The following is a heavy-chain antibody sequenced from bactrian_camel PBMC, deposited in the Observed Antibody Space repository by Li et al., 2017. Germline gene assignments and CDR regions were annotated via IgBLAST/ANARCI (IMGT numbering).Heavy chain of an antibody. V-gene: IGHV3S55*01. CDR1: RITAANYA. CDR3: AIYGGLRRLCPRLDLFDSGHVPY. Sequence: HVQLVESGGGSVQAGGSLRLSCPLSRITAANYAAGWFRRTPKNERAGKEREGVAAIDSDGRTDYADFVRGRFTISKDNAKKIVYLQMNSLEPEDTAMYSCAIYGGLRRLCPRLDLFDSGHVPYRGQGTQVTVS. J-gene: IGHJ4*01. CDR2: IDSDGRT. D-gene: IGHD4*01.